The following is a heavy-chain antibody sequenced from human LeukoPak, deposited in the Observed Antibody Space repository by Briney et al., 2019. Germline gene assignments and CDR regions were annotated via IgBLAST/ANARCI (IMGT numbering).Heavy chain of an antibody. D-gene: IGHD2-15*01. CDR1: GFTFSDFA. Sequence: GGSLRLSCAASGFTFSDFAMSLVRQAPGKGLEWVPGITDSGTTTYYADSVKGRFTISRDNSKNTLYLEMNSLRAEDTAVYYCVKVATLDDWGQGTLVTVSS. CDR2: ITDSGTTT. V-gene: IGHV3-23*01. CDR3: VKVATLDD. J-gene: IGHJ4*02.